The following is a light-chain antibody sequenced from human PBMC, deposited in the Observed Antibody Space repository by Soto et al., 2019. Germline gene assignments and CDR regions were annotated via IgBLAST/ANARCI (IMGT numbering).Light chain of an antibody. CDR3: QQYGDSPLT. Sequence: ESVWTQSPATLSLSPGERATLSFRASQSVSRYLAWYQQKPGQAPRLLIYAASTRAAAVPDRFTGSGSGTDFALTISRLEPEDFGVYYCQQYGDSPLTSGPGTKVDIK. J-gene: IGKJ3*01. CDR2: AAS. V-gene: IGKV3-20*01. CDR1: QSVSRY.